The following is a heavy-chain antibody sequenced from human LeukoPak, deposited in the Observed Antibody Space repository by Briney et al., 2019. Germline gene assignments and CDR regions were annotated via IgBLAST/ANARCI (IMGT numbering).Heavy chain of an antibody. Sequence: TGGPLRLSCAASGFTFSSYAMHWVRQAPGKGLEWVAVISYDGSNKYYADSVKGRFTISRDNSKNTLYLQMNSLRAEDTAVYYCARELSYYMDVWGKGTTVTVSS. CDR2: ISYDGSNK. D-gene: IGHD4/OR15-4a*01. CDR1: GFTFSSYA. V-gene: IGHV3-30*01. CDR3: ARELSYYMDV. J-gene: IGHJ6*03.